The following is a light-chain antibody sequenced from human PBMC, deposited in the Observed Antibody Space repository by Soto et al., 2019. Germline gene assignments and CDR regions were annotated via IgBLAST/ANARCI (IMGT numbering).Light chain of an antibody. CDR2: TNH. Sequence: QSVLTQPPSVSGTPGQKVSISCSGRASNLGGNPVNWYQHLPGAAPKLLIYTNHQRPSGVPDRFSGSKSGTSASLAISGLRSEDEADFYCAAWDDSLNAVVFGGGTKLTVL. V-gene: IGLV1-44*01. CDR3: AAWDDSLNAVV. CDR1: ASNLGGNP. J-gene: IGLJ2*01.